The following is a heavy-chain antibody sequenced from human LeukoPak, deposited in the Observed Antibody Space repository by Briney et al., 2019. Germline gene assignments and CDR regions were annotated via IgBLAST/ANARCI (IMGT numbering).Heavy chain of an antibody. D-gene: IGHD2-15*01. J-gene: IGHJ6*03. V-gene: IGHV3-23*01. CDR1: GFTFSSYG. CDR2: ISGSGGST. Sequence: GGSLRLSCAASGFTFSSYGMSWVRQAPGKGLEWVSAISGSGGSTYYADPVKGRFTISRDNSKNTLYLQMNSLRAEDTAVYYCARTSERTWYYYYYYMDVWGKGTTVTISS. CDR3: ARTSERTWYYYYYYMDV.